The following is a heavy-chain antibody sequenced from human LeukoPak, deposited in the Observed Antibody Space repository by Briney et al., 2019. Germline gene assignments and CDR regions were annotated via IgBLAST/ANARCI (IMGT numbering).Heavy chain of an antibody. Sequence: QPGGSLRLSCAASGFTFSSYGMHWVRQAPAKGLEWVAVISYDGSNKYYADSVKGRFTISRDNSKNTLYLQMNSLRAEDTAVYYCAKDGCNQGFDYWGQGTLVTVSS. CDR1: GFTFSSYG. V-gene: IGHV3-30*18. D-gene: IGHD5-24*01. CDR3: AKDGCNQGFDY. J-gene: IGHJ4*02. CDR2: ISYDGSNK.